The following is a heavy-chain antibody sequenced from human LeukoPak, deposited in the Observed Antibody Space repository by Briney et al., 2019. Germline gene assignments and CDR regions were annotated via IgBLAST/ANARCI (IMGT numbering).Heavy chain of an antibody. CDR1: GGSISNYY. V-gene: IGHV4-59*01. CDR2: IFYTGST. CDR3: ASIRYSGTYYDNS. D-gene: IGHD1-26*01. Sequence: PSETLSLTCSVSGGSISNYYWSWIRQPPGKGLEWIGYIFYTGSTNYNPSLKSRVTMSLDTSRNHFSLNLSSLTAADTAIYYCASIRYSGTYYDNSWGQGTLVIVSS. J-gene: IGHJ4*02.